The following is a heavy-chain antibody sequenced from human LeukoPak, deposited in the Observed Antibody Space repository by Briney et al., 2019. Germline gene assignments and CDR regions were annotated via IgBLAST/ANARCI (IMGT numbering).Heavy chain of an antibody. CDR3: ARGAANSYYFDY. CDR1: GFTFSSNS. CDR2: ISSSSSYI. D-gene: IGHD2-15*01. Sequence: GGSLRLSCAASGFTFSSNSVNWVRQAPGKGLEWVSSISSSSSYIYYTDSVKGRFTISRDNAKNSLYLQMNSLRAEDTAVYYCARGAANSYYFDYWGQGTLVTVSS. V-gene: IGHV3-21*01. J-gene: IGHJ4*02.